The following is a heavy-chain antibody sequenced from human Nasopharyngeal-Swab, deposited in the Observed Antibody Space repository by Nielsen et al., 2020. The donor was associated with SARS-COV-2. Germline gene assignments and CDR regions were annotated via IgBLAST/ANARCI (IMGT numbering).Heavy chain of an antibody. J-gene: IGHJ4*02. CDR3: ARSLSPDCGGDCYYFDY. CDR2: IIPIFGTA. D-gene: IGHD2-21*01. Sequence: WVRQAPGQGLEWMGGIIPIFGTASYAQKFQGRVTITADESTSTAYMELSSLRSEDTAVYYCARSLSPDCGGDCYYFDYWGQGTLVTVSS. V-gene: IGHV1-69*01.